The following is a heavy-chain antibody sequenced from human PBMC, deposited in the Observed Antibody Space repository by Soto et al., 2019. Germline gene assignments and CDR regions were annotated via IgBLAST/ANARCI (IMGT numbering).Heavy chain of an antibody. CDR3: AKDPPSKLRFLEWLLDS. Sequence: GGSLRLSCAASGFTFSSYGMHWVRQAPGKGLEWVAVISYDGSNKYYADSVKGRFTISRDNSKNTLYLQMNSLRAEDTAVYYCAKDPPSKLRFLEWLLDSWGQGTLVTVSS. CDR2: ISYDGSNK. D-gene: IGHD3-3*01. J-gene: IGHJ4*02. V-gene: IGHV3-30*18. CDR1: GFTFSSYG.